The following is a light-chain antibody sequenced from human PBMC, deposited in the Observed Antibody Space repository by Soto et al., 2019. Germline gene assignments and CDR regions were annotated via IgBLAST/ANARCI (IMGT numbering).Light chain of an antibody. CDR3: QQSYSPPRT. V-gene: IGKV1-39*01. J-gene: IGKJ4*01. Sequence: DIQLTQSPSSLSASVGDRVTITCRASQSIKNYLNWYQQKPGKAPKLLIYAASNLQSGVPSRFSGSGSGTDFTLTISSLQPEDLETFYCQQSYSPPRTFGGGTKVDIK. CDR1: QSIKNY. CDR2: AAS.